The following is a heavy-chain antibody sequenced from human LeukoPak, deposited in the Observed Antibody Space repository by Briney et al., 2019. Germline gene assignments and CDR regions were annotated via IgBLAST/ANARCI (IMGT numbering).Heavy chain of an antibody. CDR2: INPNSGGT. Sequence: ASVKVSCKASGYTFTGYYMHWVRQAPGQGLEWMGWINPNSGGTNYAQKFQGRVTTTRDTSISTAYMELSRLRSDDTAVYYCARVPYYYDSSGYYPQFDYWGQGTLVTVSS. CDR1: GYTFTGYY. J-gene: IGHJ4*02. CDR3: ARVPYYYDSSGYYPQFDY. D-gene: IGHD3-22*01. V-gene: IGHV1-2*02.